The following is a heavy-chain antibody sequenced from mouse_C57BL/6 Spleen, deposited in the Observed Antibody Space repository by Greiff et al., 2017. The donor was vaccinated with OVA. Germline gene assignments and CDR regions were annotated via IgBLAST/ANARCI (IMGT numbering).Heavy chain of an antibody. CDR2: INPSTGGT. CDR1: GYSFTGYY. J-gene: IGHJ2*01. D-gene: IGHD4-1*01. V-gene: IGHV1-42*01. CDR3: ARSGGNWDVPDD. Sequence: VQLQQSGPELVKPGASVKISCKASGYSFTGYYMNWVKQSPEKSLEWIGEINPSTGGTTYNQKFKAKATLTVNKSSSTAYMQLKSLTSEDYAVYYCARSGGNWDVPDDWGQGTTLTVSS.